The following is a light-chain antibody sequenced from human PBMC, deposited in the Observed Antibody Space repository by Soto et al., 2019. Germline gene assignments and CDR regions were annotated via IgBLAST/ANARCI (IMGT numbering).Light chain of an antibody. CDR2: DAS. V-gene: IGKV3-11*01. CDR1: QSISIY. CDR3: QQRSNRLT. Sequence: EIVLTQSPATLSLSPGERATLSCRASQSISIYLAWYQQKPGQAPRLLIYDASNRATGIPARFSGSGSGTDFTLTISSLGPEDFAVYYRQQRSNRLTFGGGTKVEIK. J-gene: IGKJ4*01.